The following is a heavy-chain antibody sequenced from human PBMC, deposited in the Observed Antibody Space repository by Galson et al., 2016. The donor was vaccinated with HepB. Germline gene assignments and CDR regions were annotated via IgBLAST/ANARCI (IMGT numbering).Heavy chain of an antibody. CDR3: VKGPFEGGDVY. J-gene: IGHJ4*02. Sequence: SVKVSCKASGYTFTSYAMQWVRRAPGQGLEWMGWINNDSGYTKYSQKFQGRVTITRDTSSRTAYLDLSRLTSEDTAVYYCVKGPFEGGDVYWGQGTLVTVSS. D-gene: IGHD2-21*02. V-gene: IGHV1-3*04. CDR2: INNDSGYT. CDR1: GYTFTSYA.